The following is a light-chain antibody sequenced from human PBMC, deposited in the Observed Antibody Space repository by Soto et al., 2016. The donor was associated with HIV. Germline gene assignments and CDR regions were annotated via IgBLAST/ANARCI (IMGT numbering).Light chain of an antibody. Sequence: DFVMTQSPLSLAVTLGQPATISCRSSQSLVHSDGHTYLHWFQQRPGQSPRRLIYKVSKRDSGVPDRFSGSGSGTDFTLKISRVEADDVGVYYCMQALQTPLTFGGGTKVEIK. CDR2: KVS. J-gene: IGKJ4*01. CDR1: QSLVHSDGHTY. V-gene: IGKV2-30*02. CDR3: MQALQTPLT.